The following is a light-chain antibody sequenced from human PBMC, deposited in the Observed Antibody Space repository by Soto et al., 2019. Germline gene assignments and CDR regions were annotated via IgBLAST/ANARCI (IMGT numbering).Light chain of an antibody. CDR2: DAS. V-gene: IGKV3-11*01. J-gene: IGKJ1*01. CDR1: QSVTNY. CDR3: QQRLNWPPG. Sequence: EIFLTQSPDTLSLSPGERATLTCRASQSVTNYIAWYQQRPGQAPRLLIYDASNRATGVPTRFSGSRSGTDFTITMSDLEHADFGLYYCQQRLNWPPGFGQGTKVEIK.